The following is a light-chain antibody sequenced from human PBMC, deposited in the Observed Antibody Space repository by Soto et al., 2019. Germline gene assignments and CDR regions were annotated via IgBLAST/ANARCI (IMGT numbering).Light chain of an antibody. J-gene: IGKJ2*01. CDR3: LHRSNWLYT. Sequence: EIVLTQSPATLSLSPGERVALSCRASRGVSSHLAWYQQKPRQGPRLLFYDASNRATGIPARFSGSGSGTDFTLTISSLEREDFAVLYCLHRSNWLYTFGQGTKLEIK. V-gene: IGKV3-11*01. CDR1: RGVSSH. CDR2: DAS.